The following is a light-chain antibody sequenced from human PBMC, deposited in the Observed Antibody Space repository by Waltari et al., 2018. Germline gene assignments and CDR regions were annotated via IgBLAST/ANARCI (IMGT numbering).Light chain of an antibody. CDR2: RNN. J-gene: IGLJ1*01. Sequence: QSVLTQTLSVSGTPGQGVIMICSGRRSNIGSNIVNWYQQLPGTAPKLVISRNNQRSSDVPDRCSAAKTGTTASLVISGLRSEDEADYYCATWDDSLNGHVFGSGTKVTVL. V-gene: IGLV1-44*01. CDR3: ATWDDSLNGHV. CDR1: RSNIGSNI.